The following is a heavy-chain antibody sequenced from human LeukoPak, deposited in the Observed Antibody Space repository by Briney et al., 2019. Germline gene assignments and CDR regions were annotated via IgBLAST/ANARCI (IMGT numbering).Heavy chain of an antibody. D-gene: IGHD3-22*01. CDR1: GFTFSSYA. Sequence: GGSLRLSCAASGFTFSSYAMSWVRQAPGKGLEWVSSISSSSSYIYYADSVKGRFTISRDNAKNSLYLQMNSLRAEDTAVYYCARVSYYDSSGFSDFDYWGQGTLVTVSS. V-gene: IGHV3-21*01. CDR3: ARVSYYDSSGFSDFDY. J-gene: IGHJ4*02. CDR2: ISSSSSYI.